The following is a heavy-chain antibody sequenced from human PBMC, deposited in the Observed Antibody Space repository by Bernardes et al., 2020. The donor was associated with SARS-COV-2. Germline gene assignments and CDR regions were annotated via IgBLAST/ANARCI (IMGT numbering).Heavy chain of an antibody. V-gene: IGHV4-4*02. CDR3: ARAHSREGDAFDI. J-gene: IGHJ3*02. CDR2: IYHSGST. CDR1: GGSISSSNW. D-gene: IGHD1-26*01. Sequence: SETLSLTCAVSGGSISSSNWWSWVRQPPGKGLEWIGEIYHSGSTNYNPSLKSRVTISVDKSKNQFSLKLSSVTAADTAVYYCARAHSREGDAFDIWGQGTMVTVSS.